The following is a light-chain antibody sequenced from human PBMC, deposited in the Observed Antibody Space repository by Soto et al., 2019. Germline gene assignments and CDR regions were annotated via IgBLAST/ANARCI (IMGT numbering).Light chain of an antibody. CDR1: SSDVGSYNL. J-gene: IGLJ1*01. CDR2: EVS. CDR3: CSYAGSSTFEVIV. V-gene: IGLV2-23*02. Sequence: QSALTQPASVSGSPGQSITISCTGTSSDVGSYNLVSWYQQHPGKAPKLMIYEVSKRPSGVSNRFSGPKSGNTASLTVSGLQAEDEADYYCCSYAGSSTFEVIVFGTGTKVTVL.